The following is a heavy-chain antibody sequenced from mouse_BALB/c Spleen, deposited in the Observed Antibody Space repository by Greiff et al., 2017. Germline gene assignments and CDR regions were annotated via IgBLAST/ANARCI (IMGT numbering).Heavy chain of an antibody. CDR3: ARSVWYYAMDY. J-gene: IGHJ4*01. CDR2: IDPFNGGT. D-gene: IGHD2-10*02. V-gene: IGHV1S135*01. Sequence: EVKLMESGPELMKPGASVKISCKASGYSFTSYYMHWVKQSHGKSLEWIGYIDPFNGGTSYNQKFKGKATLTVDKSSSTAYMQLKSLTSEDSAVYYCARSVWYYAMDYWGQGTSVTVSS. CDR1: GYSFTSYY.